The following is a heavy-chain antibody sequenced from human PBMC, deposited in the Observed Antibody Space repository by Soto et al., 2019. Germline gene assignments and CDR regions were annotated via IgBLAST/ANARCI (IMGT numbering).Heavy chain of an antibody. V-gene: IGHV1-69*02. D-gene: IGHD4-17*01. Sequence: QVQLVQSGAEVKKPGSSVKVSCKASGGTFSSYTISWVRQAPGQGLEWMGRIITILGIANYAQKFQGRVTITADKSTSTAYMKLSSMRSEDTAVYYCARGLMTTVNTSDYWGQGTLVTVSS. CDR1: GGTFSSYT. CDR2: IITILGIA. CDR3: ARGLMTTVNTSDY. J-gene: IGHJ4*02.